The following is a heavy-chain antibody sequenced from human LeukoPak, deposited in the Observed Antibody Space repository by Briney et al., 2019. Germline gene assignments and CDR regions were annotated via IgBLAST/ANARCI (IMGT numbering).Heavy chain of an antibody. CDR2: ITGSGGST. D-gene: IGHD2-2*01. CDR1: GFTFYSYA. J-gene: IGHJ4*02. CDR3: ASDWSDIVVVPAASFDY. V-gene: IGHV3-23*01. Sequence: GGSLRLSCAASGFTFYSYAMNWVRQAPGKGLEWVSAITGSGGSTYYADSVKGRFTISRDNSKNTLYLQMNSLRAEDTAVYYCASDWSDIVVVPAASFDYWGQGTLVTVSS.